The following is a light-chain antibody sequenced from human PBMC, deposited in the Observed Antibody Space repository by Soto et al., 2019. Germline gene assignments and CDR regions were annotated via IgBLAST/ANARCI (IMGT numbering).Light chain of an antibody. CDR3: HQYNHWLTWT. CDR1: QSVSSK. Sequence: EIVMTQSPATLSLSPGXRATLSCRASQSVSSKLAWYQQRPGQAPRLLIYSASTRATGIPARFSGSGSGTEFTLTISSLQSEDFAVYYCHQYNHWLTWTFGQGTKVDTK. J-gene: IGKJ1*01. CDR2: SAS. V-gene: IGKV3-15*01.